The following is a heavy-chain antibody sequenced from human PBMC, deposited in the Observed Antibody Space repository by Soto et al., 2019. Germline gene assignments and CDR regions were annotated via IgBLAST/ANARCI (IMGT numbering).Heavy chain of an antibody. Sequence: ASVKVSCKASGATFTSYAISWVRQAPGQWLEWMGGIIAIFGTANYAQKFEGGGTLTAGESTRTVYMELSSRRSEDTAEDCCARPGAGFGLPFGGFDPFRQGPLITV. V-gene: IGHV1-69*13. CDR2: IIAIFGTA. CDR3: ARPGAGFGLPFGGFDP. J-gene: IGHJ5*02. CDR1: GATFTSYA. D-gene: IGHD3-10*01.